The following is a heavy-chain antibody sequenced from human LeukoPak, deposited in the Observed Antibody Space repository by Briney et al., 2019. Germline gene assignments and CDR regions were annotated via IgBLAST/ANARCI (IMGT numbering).Heavy chain of an antibody. Sequence: PSETLSLTCAVSGVSISTGGYSWSWIRQPPGKGLEWIGYIYHSGSTYYNPSLKSRVTTSVDRSKNLFSLKLTSVTAADTATYYCAAWGVDYGGNFDYSDYWGQGTLVTVSA. CDR1: GVSISTGGYS. D-gene: IGHD4-23*01. CDR3: AAWGVDYGGNFDYSDY. J-gene: IGHJ4*02. V-gene: IGHV4-30-2*01. CDR2: IYHSGST.